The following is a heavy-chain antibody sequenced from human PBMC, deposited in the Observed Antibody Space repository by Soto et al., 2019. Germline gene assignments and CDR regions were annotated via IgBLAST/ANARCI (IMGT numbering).Heavy chain of an antibody. D-gene: IGHD3-22*01. CDR1: GFTFSDSV. CDR2: MSGDGRT. J-gene: IGHJ4*02. CDR3: VKWNTSNFDSLPFTGFDF. Sequence: GSLEISCVVSGFTFSDSVIAWFRQAPGKGLEWLSVMSGDGRTLYALSVTGRFTISRDNSKNTLYLQMRRLRAEDAAAYYCVKWNTSNFDSLPFTGFDFWGQGTPVTV. V-gene: IGHV3-23*01.